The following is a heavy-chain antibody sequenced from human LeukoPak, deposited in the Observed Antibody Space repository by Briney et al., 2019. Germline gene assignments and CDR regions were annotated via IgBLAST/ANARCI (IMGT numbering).Heavy chain of an antibody. D-gene: IGHD1-26*01. V-gene: IGHV1-2*02. CDR1: GYTFTGYY. CDR2: INPKSGDT. Sequence: ASVKVSCRASGYTFTGYYMHWVRQAPGQGLERMGWINPKSGDTKYAQKFQGRVTMTRDTSITTFYMDLSSLRSDDTAVYYCARDPGRPGRYWYFDLWGRGTLVADSS. CDR3: ARDPGRPGRYWYFDL. J-gene: IGHJ2*01.